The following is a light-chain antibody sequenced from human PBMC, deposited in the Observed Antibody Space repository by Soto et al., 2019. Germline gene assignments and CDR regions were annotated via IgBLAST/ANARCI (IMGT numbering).Light chain of an antibody. J-gene: IGKJ1*01. CDR2: GAS. CDR3: QQYNNWPSRT. V-gene: IGKV3-15*01. CDR1: QSVRID. Sequence: DIVLTQSPGTLSLSPGERATLSCRASQSVRIDLAWYQQTPGQAPRLLIYGASTRATGIPARFSGSASGTELTPPISSLQSEDFAVYYCQQYNNWPSRTFGQGTKVDI.